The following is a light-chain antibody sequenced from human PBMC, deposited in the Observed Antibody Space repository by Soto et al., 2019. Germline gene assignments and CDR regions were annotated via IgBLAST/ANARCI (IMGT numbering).Light chain of an antibody. CDR3: QQYSNWPRT. J-gene: IGKJ1*01. CDR2: GAS. V-gene: IGKV3-15*01. Sequence: EIVMPQSPATLSVSPGERATLSCRAGQSISNNLAWYQQKPGQAPRLLIYGASTRATGIPARFTGSGSGTEFTLTISSLQSEDFAVYYCQQYSNWPRTFGQGTKV. CDR1: QSISNN.